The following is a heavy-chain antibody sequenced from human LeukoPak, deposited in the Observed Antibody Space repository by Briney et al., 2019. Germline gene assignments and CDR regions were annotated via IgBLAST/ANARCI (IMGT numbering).Heavy chain of an antibody. CDR3: AKDGTNDSSGYYYPSDS. V-gene: IGHV3-30*02. CDR2: IRYDGSNK. Sequence: GGSLRLSCAASGFTFSTYGMHWVRQAPGKGLEWVAFIRYDGSNKYYADSVKGRFTISRDNSKNTLFLQMHSLRTEDTAVYYCAKDGTNDSSGYYYPSDSWGQGTLVTVSS. D-gene: IGHD3-22*01. J-gene: IGHJ4*02. CDR1: GFTFSTYG.